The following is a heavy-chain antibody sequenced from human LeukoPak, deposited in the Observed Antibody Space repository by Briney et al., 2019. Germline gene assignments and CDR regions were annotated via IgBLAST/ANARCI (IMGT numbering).Heavy chain of an antibody. J-gene: IGHJ4*02. V-gene: IGHV3-23*01. CDR1: GFTFSGYA. D-gene: IGHD3-22*01. CDR2: ISGSGGST. CDR3: AKGREVVITTVDY. Sequence: GGSLRLSCAASGFTFSGYAMSWVRQAPGKGLEWVSAISGSGGSTYYADSVKGRFTISRDNSKNTLYLRMNSLRAEDTAVYYCAKGREVVITTVDYWGQGTLVTVSS.